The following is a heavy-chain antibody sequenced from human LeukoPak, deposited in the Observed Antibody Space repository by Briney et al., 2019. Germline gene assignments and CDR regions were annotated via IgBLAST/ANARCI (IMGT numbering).Heavy chain of an antibody. D-gene: IGHD6-6*01. CDR1: GFTFSSYS. J-gene: IGHJ5*02. CDR2: ISSSSSYI. Sequence: PGGSLRLSCAASGFTFSSYSMNWVRQASGKGLEWVSSISSSSSYIYYADSVKGRFTISRDNAKNSLYLQMSSLRAEDTAVYYCARDHSSSSWTWGQGTLVTVSS. V-gene: IGHV3-21*01. CDR3: ARDHSSSSWT.